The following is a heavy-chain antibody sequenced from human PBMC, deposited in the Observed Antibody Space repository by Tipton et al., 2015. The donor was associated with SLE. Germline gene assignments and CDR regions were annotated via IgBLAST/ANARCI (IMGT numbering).Heavy chain of an antibody. J-gene: IGHJ6*03. Sequence: TLSLTCAVSGYSISSGYYWGWIRQPPGKGLEWIGSIYHSGSTYYNPSLKSRVTISVDRSKNQFSLKLSSVTAADTAVYYCAGTYYGDVYYYMDVWGKGTTVTVSS. D-gene: IGHD4-17*01. CDR1: GYSISSGYY. CDR2: IYHSGST. V-gene: IGHV4-38-2*01. CDR3: AGTYYGDVYYYMDV.